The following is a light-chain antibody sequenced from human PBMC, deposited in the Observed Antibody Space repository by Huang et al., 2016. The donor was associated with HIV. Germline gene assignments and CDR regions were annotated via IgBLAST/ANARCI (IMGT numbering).Light chain of an antibody. CDR3: QQYDEFPLT. Sequence: DIQMTQSPSSLSASVGDRVTVTCQASQDITNYLNWYQQKPGKAPKLLIYDASNLQTGVPARFSGSGSWTDFAFTINSLQPEDIATYYCQQYDEFPLTFGGGTRVEIK. J-gene: IGKJ4*01. V-gene: IGKV1-33*01. CDR2: DAS. CDR1: QDITNY.